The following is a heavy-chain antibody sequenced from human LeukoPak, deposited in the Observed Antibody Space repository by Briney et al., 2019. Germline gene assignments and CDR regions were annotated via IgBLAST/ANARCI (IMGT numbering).Heavy chain of an antibody. D-gene: IGHD3-16*01. V-gene: IGHV4-34*01. Sequence: SETLSLTCAVYGGSFSGYYWSWIRQPPGKGLEWIGEINHSGSTNYNPSLKSRVTISVDTSKNQFSLKLSSVTAADTAVYYCARLGLRTQNYWGQGTLVTVSS. CDR1: GGSFSGYY. J-gene: IGHJ4*02. CDR3: ARLGLRTQNY. CDR2: INHSGST.